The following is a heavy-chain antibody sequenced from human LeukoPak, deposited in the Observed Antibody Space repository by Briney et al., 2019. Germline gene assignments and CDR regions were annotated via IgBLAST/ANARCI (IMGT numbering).Heavy chain of an antibody. J-gene: IGHJ4*02. CDR1: GDSISSGTHY. CDR3: ARQRGSGTWAFDC. V-gene: IGHV4-39*01. D-gene: IGHD3-10*01. CDR2: IYSTGTT. Sequence: SETLSLTCTVSGDSISSGTHYWGWIRQPPGRGLEWLGTIYSTGTTFYNSSLKSRGTISVDTSKNEFSLKLTSMTAADTAVYHCARQRGSGTWAFDCWGQGTLVTVSS.